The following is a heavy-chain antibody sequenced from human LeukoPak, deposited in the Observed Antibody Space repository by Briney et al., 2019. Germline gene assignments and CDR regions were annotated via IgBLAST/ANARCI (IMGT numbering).Heavy chain of an antibody. V-gene: IGHV4-31*03. CDR2: IYYNGST. CDR1: GGSISSGGYY. CDR3: ARGSGIAAAGVDY. D-gene: IGHD6-13*01. J-gene: IGHJ4*02. Sequence: PSETLSFTCTVSGGSISSGGYYWSWIRQRPGKGLEWIGYIYYNGSTYYNPSLKSRVTISVDTSKNQFSLKLSSVTAADTAVYYCARGSGIAAAGVDYWGQGTLVTVSS.